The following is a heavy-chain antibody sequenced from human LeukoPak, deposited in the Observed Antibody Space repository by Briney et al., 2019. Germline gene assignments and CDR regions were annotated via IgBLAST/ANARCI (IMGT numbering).Heavy chain of an antibody. CDR3: ARDLAMTTVPYVAFDI. CDR1: GGTFSSYA. J-gene: IGHJ3*02. V-gene: IGHV1-69*13. Sequence: GASVKVSCKASGGTFSSYAISWVRQAPGQGLEWMGGIIPIFGTANYAQKFQGRVTITADESTSTAYMELSSLRSEDTAVYYCARDLAMTTVPYVAFDIWGQGTMVTVSS. D-gene: IGHD4-17*01. CDR2: IIPIFGTA.